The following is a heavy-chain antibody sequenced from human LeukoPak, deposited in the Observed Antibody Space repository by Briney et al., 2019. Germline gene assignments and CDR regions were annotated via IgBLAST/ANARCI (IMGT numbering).Heavy chain of an antibody. CDR3: ARESMDTAMVFDY. V-gene: IGHV1-18*01. D-gene: IGHD5-18*01. CDR2: ISAFNGET. J-gene: IGHJ4*02. CDR1: GYTFTSHG. Sequence: ASVKVSCKTYGYTFTSHGISWVRQAPGQGLEWMGWISAFNGETHYAQNLQGRVTMTTDTSTSTAYMELRSLRFDDTAVYYCARESMDTAMVFDYWGQGTLVTVSS.